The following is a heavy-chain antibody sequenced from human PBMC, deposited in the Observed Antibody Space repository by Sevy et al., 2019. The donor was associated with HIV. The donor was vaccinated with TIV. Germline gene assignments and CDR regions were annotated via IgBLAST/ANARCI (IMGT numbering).Heavy chain of an antibody. CDR1: GFTFSSYD. CDR3: VRVLSSSWSGAFDI. V-gene: IGHV3-13*01. J-gene: IGHJ3*02. CDR2: IGTAGDT. Sequence: GGSLRLSCAASGFTFSSYDMHWVRLATGKGLEWVSAIGTAGDTYDPGSVNGRFTISRENAKNSLYLQMNSLRAGDTAVYYCVRVLSSSWSGAFDIWGQGTMVTVSS. D-gene: IGHD6-13*01.